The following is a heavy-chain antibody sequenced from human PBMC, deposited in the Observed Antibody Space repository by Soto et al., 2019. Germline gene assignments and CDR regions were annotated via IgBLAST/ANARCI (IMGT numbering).Heavy chain of an antibody. J-gene: IGHJ4*02. V-gene: IGHV4-4*07. D-gene: IGHD4-17*01. Sequence: TETLSLTCTVSCGSMSGYHWSWVRQPSGKGLEWIGRVHSTGSTDYNPSVESRITVSLDTSKKQISRKWKCVTAADTALYFCARESVSHTLCDYWGQGILVTVSS. CDR2: VHSTGST. CDR1: CGSMSGYH. CDR3: ARESVSHTLCDY.